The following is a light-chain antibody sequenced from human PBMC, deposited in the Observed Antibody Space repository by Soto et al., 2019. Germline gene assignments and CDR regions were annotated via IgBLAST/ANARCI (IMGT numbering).Light chain of an antibody. CDR3: QDFAYPQWT. V-gene: IGKV3-20*01. Sequence: GLTQSPDTLSLSPGERATLSCRASQSASSQYLSWYQQRPGQPPRLLIYSVFIRASGIPDRFTGSGSGSDFTLTISRLEPEDFAVYYCQDFAYPQWTFGQGTKVEI. CDR2: SVF. CDR1: QSASSQY. J-gene: IGKJ1*01.